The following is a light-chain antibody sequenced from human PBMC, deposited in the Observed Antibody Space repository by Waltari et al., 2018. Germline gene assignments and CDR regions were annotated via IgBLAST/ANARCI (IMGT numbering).Light chain of an antibody. CDR1: QSFSSR. CDR3: QQYNSYPLT. Sequence: DIQMTQSPSTLSASVGDRVTITCRASQSFSSRLAWYQQKPGKAPKLLIDMASSLESGVPSRFSGSGSGTEFTLTISSLQPDDFATYYCQQYNSYPLTFGQGTKLEIK. CDR2: MAS. J-gene: IGKJ2*01. V-gene: IGKV1-5*03.